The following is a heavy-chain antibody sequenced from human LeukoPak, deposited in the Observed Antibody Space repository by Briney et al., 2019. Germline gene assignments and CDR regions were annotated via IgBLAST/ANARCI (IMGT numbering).Heavy chain of an antibody. Sequence: SETLSLTCTVSGGXISSGGYYWSWIRQHPGKGLEWIGYIYYSGSTYYNPSLKRRVTISVGTSKNQFSLKLSSVTAADTAVYYCAIYSSGDSVEAFEIWGQGTMVTVSS. CDR2: IYYSGST. V-gene: IGHV4-31*03. CDR1: GGXISSGGYY. J-gene: IGHJ3*02. CDR3: AIYSSGDSVEAFEI. D-gene: IGHD3-22*01.